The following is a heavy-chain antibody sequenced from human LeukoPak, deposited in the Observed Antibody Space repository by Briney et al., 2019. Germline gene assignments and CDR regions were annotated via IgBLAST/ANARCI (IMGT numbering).Heavy chain of an antibody. V-gene: IGHV3-74*01. J-gene: IGHJ4*02. CDR2: INSDGSST. CDR3: AKDHFYGDGSGSYSY. D-gene: IGHD3-10*01. Sequence: GGSLRLSCAASGFTFSSYWMHWVRQAPGKGLVWVSRINSDGSSTSYADSVKGRFTISRDNAKYTLYLQMNSLRAEDTAVYYCAKDHFYGDGSGSYSYWGQGTLVTVSS. CDR1: GFTFSSYW.